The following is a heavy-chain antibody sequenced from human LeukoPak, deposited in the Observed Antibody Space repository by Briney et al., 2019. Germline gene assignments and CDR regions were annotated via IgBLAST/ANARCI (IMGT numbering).Heavy chain of an antibody. CDR2: IWHDATKT. Sequence: PGGSLRLSCAGSGFTFDNYAMHWVRQAPGKGLEWVAVIWHDATKTYYVDSVKGQFTISRDNSKNTLYLQMTRLRAEDTAVYYCARTMFDFWSARYPLAFNYWSQGTPVTVSS. CDR3: ARTMFDFWSARYPLAFNY. CDR1: GFTFDNYA. J-gene: IGHJ4*02. D-gene: IGHD3-3*01. V-gene: IGHV3-30*04.